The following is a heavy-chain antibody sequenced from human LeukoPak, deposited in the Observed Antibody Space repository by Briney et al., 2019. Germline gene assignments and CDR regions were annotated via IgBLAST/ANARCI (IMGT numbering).Heavy chain of an antibody. Sequence: ASVKVSCKASGYTFIDYYMHWVRQAPGQGLDWMGWINPNSGGTNYAQNFQGRVTMTRNTSISTAYMELSSLRSEDTAVYYCARGASSSWDYYYYYYMDVWGKGTTVTISS. J-gene: IGHJ6*03. V-gene: IGHV1-2*02. CDR1: GYTFIDYY. D-gene: IGHD6-13*01. CDR3: ARGASSSWDYYYYYYMDV. CDR2: INPNSGGT.